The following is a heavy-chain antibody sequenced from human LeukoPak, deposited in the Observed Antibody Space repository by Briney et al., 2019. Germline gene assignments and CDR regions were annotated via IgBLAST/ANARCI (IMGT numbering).Heavy chain of an antibody. CDR1: GGSIIRNTDY. J-gene: IGHJ5*02. Sequence: SETLSLTCTVSGGSIIRNTDYWVWIRQTPGKGLEWIGYIYYSGSTNYNPSLKSRVTISVGTSKNQFSLKLSSVTAADTAVYYCAREYYYDTPGWFDPWGQGTLVTVSS. V-gene: IGHV4-61*01. CDR3: AREYYYDTPGWFDP. CDR2: IYYSGST. D-gene: IGHD3-22*01.